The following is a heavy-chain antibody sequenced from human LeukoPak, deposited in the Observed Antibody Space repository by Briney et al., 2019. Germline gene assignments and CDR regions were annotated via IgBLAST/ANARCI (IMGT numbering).Heavy chain of an antibody. J-gene: IGHJ6*03. CDR3: TRADMFPDGYYYYYMDV. CDR2: IIPIFGTA. D-gene: IGHD3-10*02. V-gene: IGHV1-69*05. Sequence: EASVKVSCKASGGTFSSYAISWVRQAPGQGLEWMGGIIPIFGTANYAQKFQGRVTITTDESTSTAYMEVSSLRSEDTAVYYCTRADMFPDGYYYYYMDVWGKGTTVTVSS. CDR1: GGTFSSYA.